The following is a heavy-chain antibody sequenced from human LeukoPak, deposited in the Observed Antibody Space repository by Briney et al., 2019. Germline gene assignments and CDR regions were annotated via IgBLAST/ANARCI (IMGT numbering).Heavy chain of an antibody. CDR1: GFPFSSLW. V-gene: IGHV3-7*01. CDR2: IKQDGSVK. Sequence: GGSLRHSWAASGFPFSSLWMSWVRQAPGKGLEWVANIKQDGSVKDYVDSVKGRFTISRDNAKNSLYLQMNSLRAEDTAVYYCARVRGGYCSSTSCSHGMDYWGQGTLVTVSS. D-gene: IGHD2-2*01. CDR3: ARVRGGYCSSTSCSHGMDY. J-gene: IGHJ4*02.